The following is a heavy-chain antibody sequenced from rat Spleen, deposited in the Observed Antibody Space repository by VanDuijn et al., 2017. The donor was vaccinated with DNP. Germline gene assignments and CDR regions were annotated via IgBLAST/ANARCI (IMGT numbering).Heavy chain of an antibody. CDR1: GFTFSDYY. Sequence: EVQLVESGGGLVQPGRSLKLSCAASGFTFSDYYMAWVRQAPTKGLEWVAYISYDGGSTYYGDSVKGRFTISRDNAKSTLYLQMNSLRSEDMATYYCARGLYHDYWGQGVMVTVSS. J-gene: IGHJ2*01. CDR2: ISYDGGST. D-gene: IGHD1-2*01. V-gene: IGHV5-22*01. CDR3: ARGLYHDY.